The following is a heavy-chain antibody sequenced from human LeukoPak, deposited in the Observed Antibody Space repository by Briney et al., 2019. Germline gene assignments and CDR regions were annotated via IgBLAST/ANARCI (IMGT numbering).Heavy chain of an antibody. CDR3: ARVRGDAYYYDSSGYSPLEN. Sequence: ASVKVSCKASGYTFTSYGISWVRQAPGQGLEWMGWISAYNGNTNYAQKLQGRVTMTTDTSTSTAHMELRSLRSDDTAVYYCARVRGDAYYYDSSGYSPLENWGQGTLVTVSS. CDR2: ISAYNGNT. CDR1: GYTFTSYG. V-gene: IGHV1-18*01. D-gene: IGHD3-22*01. J-gene: IGHJ4*02.